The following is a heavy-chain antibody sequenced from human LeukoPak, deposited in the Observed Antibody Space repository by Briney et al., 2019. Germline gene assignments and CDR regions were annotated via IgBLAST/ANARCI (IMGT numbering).Heavy chain of an antibody. CDR3: ARGGGDIVVVPAAMPYYFDY. CDR2: IYTSGST. CDR1: GGSISSYY. Sequence: KTSETLSLTCTVSGGSISSYYWSWIRRPAGKGLEWIGRIYTSGSTNYNPSLKSRVTMSVDTSKNQFSLELSSVTAADTAVYYCARGGGDIVVVPAAMPYYFDYWGQGTLVTVSS. D-gene: IGHD2-2*01. V-gene: IGHV4-4*07. J-gene: IGHJ4*02.